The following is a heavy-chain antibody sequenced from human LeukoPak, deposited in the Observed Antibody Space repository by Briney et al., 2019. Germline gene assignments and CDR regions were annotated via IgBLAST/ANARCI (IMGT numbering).Heavy chain of an antibody. V-gene: IGHV3-9*01. CDR2: ISWNSGSI. D-gene: IGHD2-15*01. J-gene: IGHJ4*02. CDR3: AKGYCSGGSCYPNLFDY. Sequence: PGGSLRLSCAASGFTFYTYSMNWVRQAPGKGLEWVSGISWNSGSIGYADSVKGRFTISRDNAKNSLYLQMNSLRAEDTALYYCAKGYCSGGSCYPNLFDYWGQGTLVTVSS. CDR1: GFTFYTYS.